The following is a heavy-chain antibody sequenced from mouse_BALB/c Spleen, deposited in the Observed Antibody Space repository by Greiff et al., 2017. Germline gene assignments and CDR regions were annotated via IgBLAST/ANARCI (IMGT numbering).Heavy chain of an antibody. CDR3: ARSGHYRYLAWFAY. D-gene: IGHD2-14*01. V-gene: IGHV1-9*01. Sequence: LMEPGASVKISCKATGYTFSSYWIEWVKQRPGHGLEWIGEILPGSGSTNYNEKFKGKATFTADTSSNTAYMQLSSLTSEDSAVYYCARSGHYRYLAWFAYWGQGTLVTVSA. CDR2: ILPGSGST. CDR1: GYTFSSYW. J-gene: IGHJ3*01.